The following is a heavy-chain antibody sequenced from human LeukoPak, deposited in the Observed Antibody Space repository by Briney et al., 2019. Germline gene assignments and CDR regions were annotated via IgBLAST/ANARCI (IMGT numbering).Heavy chain of an antibody. CDR3: ATAAAGRSNWFDP. V-gene: IGHV4-30-4*07. D-gene: IGHD6-13*01. Sequence: SETLSLTCAVSGGSISSGGYSWSWIRQPPGKGLEWIGYIYYSGSTNYNPSLKSRVTISVDTSKNQFSLKLSSVTAADTAVYYCATAAAGRSNWFDPWGQGTLVTVSS. CDR1: GGSISSGGYS. CDR2: IYYSGST. J-gene: IGHJ5*02.